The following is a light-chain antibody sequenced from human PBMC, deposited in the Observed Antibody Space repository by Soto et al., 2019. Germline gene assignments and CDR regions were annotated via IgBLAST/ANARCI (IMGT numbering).Light chain of an antibody. J-gene: IGKJ1*01. V-gene: IGKV3-20*01. CDR2: GAP. CDR3: QQYDRSPRT. Sequence: EIVLTQSPGTLSLSPGERATLSCRASQTFTTSSLAWYQQKPGQAPRLLISGAPNRATGIPDRFSGSGSGTDFTLTISRLEPEDFAVYYCQQYDRSPRTFGQGTKVEIK. CDR1: QTFTTSS.